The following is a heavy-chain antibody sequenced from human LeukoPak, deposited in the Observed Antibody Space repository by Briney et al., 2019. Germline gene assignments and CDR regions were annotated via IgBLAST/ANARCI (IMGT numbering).Heavy chain of an antibody. CDR1: GYTFTGYY. CDR2: INPNSGGT. CDR3: ARVSGGHYYDSSGKGTIDY. J-gene: IGHJ4*02. Sequence: ASVKVSCKASGYTFTGYYMHWVRQAPGQGLEWMGWINPNSGGTNYAQKFQGRVTMTRDTSISTAYMELSRLRSDDTAVYYCARVSGGHYYDSSGKGTIDYWGQGTLVTVSS. D-gene: IGHD3-22*01. V-gene: IGHV1-2*02.